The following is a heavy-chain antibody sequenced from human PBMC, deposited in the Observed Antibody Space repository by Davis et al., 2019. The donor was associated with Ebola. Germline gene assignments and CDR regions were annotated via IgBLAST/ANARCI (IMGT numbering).Heavy chain of an antibody. Sequence: AASVKVSCKASGYTSTTYGISWVRQATGQGLEWMGWMNPNSGNTGYAQKFQGRVTVTRDTSTTTVYMDLSSLRSEDTALYYCTTPGGQDSGYDVFDIWGQGTMVTVSS. CDR3: TTPGGQDSGYDVFDI. J-gene: IGHJ3*02. CDR2: MNPNSGNT. D-gene: IGHD5-12*01. CDR1: GYTSTTYG. V-gene: IGHV1-8*02.